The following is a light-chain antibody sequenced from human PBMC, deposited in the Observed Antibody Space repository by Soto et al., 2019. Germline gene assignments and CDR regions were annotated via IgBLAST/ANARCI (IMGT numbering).Light chain of an antibody. V-gene: IGLV1-51*01. Sequence: QSVLTQPPSVSAAPGQKVTISCSGSSSNLGNNYVSWYQQLPGTAPKVLIYDNNKRPSGIPDRFSGSKSGTSATLDITGLQTGDEADYYCGTWDTSLTTNWVFGGGTKVTVL. J-gene: IGLJ3*02. CDR2: DNN. CDR1: SSNLGNNY. CDR3: GTWDTSLTTNWV.